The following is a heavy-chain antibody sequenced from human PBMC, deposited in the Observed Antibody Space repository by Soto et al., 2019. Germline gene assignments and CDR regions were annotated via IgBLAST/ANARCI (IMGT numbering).Heavy chain of an antibody. CDR3: ARVKARYCSGGSCYSSLYYYGMDV. V-gene: IGHV6-1*01. D-gene: IGHD2-15*01. J-gene: IGHJ6*02. CDR1: GDSVSSNSAA. CDR2: TYYRSKLYN. Sequence: SQTLSLTCAISGDSVSSNSAAWNWIRQSPSRGLEWLGRTYYRSKLYNDYAVSVKSRITINPDTSKNQFSLQLNSVTPEDTAVYYCARVKARYCSGGSCYSSLYYYGMDVWGQGTTVTVSS.